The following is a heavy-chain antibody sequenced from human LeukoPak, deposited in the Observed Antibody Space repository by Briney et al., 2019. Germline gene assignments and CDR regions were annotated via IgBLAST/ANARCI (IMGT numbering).Heavy chain of an antibody. D-gene: IGHD3-3*01. V-gene: IGHV3-30*02. CDR2: IRFDGSDA. Sequence: GGSLRLSCAASAFNFSTYGVHWVRQAPGKGLEWVAFIRFDGSDAYYADSVKGRLTISRDNSKNTLFLQMHSLRPEDTAVYYCAKDGFDFWGAFPSYHYYMDVWGQGTTVTVSS. CDR1: AFNFSTYG. J-gene: IGHJ6*03. CDR3: AKDGFDFWGAFPSYHYYMDV.